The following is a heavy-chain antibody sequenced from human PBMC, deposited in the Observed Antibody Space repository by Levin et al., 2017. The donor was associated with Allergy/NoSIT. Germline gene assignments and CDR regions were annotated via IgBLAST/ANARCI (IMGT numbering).Heavy chain of an antibody. Sequence: GGSLRLSCKASGYTFTFYGLTWVRQAPGQGLEWMGWISPYNGDTKYGQNFQGRVTMTADTSTSTVYMELRSLRFDDTAIYYCARDMAETAADTFDIWGQGTMVIVSS. V-gene: IGHV1-18*01. J-gene: IGHJ3*02. CDR3: ARDMAETAADTFDI. D-gene: IGHD5-18*01. CDR1: GYTFTFYG. CDR2: ISPYNGDT.